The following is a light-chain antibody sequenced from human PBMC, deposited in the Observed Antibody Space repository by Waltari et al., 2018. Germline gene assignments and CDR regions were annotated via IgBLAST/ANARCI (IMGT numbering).Light chain of an antibody. V-gene: IGKV3-15*01. CDR3: QQYNNWRT. Sequence: EVLLTQSPPTLSLSPGERATLSCRASQSIARNLAWYQQKPGQAPRLLIYGASTRATDVPDRFSGSGSGTEFTLTISSLQSEDFAVYYCQQYNNWRTFGQGTKLEIK. CDR2: GAS. J-gene: IGKJ2*01. CDR1: QSIARN.